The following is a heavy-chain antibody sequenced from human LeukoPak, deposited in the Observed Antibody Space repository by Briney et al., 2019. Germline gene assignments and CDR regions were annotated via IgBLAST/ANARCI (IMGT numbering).Heavy chain of an antibody. Sequence: GGSLRLSCAVSGLTFSSSWMDWVRQAPGKGLEWVASINPEGSEKYSADSVKGRFTISRGNAKNSLYLQMDSLRVEDTAFYYCARDLAYSRLDYWGQGMLVTVSS. J-gene: IGHJ4*02. CDR2: INPEGSEK. V-gene: IGHV3-7*01. D-gene: IGHD5-18*01. CDR1: GLTFSSSW. CDR3: ARDLAYSRLDY.